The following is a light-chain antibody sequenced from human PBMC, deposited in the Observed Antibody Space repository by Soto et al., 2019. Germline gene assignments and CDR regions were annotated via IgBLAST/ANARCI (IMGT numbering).Light chain of an antibody. CDR2: KAS. Sequence: DIQMTQSPSTLSASVGDRVTITCRASQSISSWLAWYQQKPGKAPKLLIYKASSLESGVPSRFSGSGSGTESTLTSSSQHPDYVATYYYQQNNSPPQTFGQGTKVEIK. V-gene: IGKV1-5*03. J-gene: IGKJ1*01. CDR3: QQNNSPPQT. CDR1: QSISSW.